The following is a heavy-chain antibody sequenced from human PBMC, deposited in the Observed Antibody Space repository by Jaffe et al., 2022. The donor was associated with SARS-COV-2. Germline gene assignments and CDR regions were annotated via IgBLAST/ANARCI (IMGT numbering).Heavy chain of an antibody. CDR3: ARHLVITFGGVSGYFDY. CDR1: GGSISSSSYY. V-gene: IGHV4-39*01. CDR2: IYYSGST. D-gene: IGHD3-16*01. J-gene: IGHJ4*02. Sequence: QLQLQESGPGLVKPSETLSLTCTVSGGSISSSSYYWGWIRQPPGKGLEWIGSIYYSGSTYYNPSLKSRVTISVDTSKNQFSLKLSSVTAADTAVYYCARHLVITFGGVSGYFDYWGQGTLVTVSS.